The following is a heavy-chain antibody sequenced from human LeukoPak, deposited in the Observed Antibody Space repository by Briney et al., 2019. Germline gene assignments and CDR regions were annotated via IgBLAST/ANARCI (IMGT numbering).Heavy chain of an antibody. V-gene: IGHV3-30*18. CDR2: ISYDGSNK. Sequence: GGSLRLSCAASGFTFSSYGMHWVRQAPGKGLEWVAVISYDGSNKYYADSVKGRFTISRDNSKNTLYLQMNSLRAEDTAVYYCAKPHPYCSSTSCSLNDWGQGTLVTVSS. CDR3: AKPHPYCSSTSCSLND. J-gene: IGHJ4*02. D-gene: IGHD2-2*01. CDR1: GFTFSSYG.